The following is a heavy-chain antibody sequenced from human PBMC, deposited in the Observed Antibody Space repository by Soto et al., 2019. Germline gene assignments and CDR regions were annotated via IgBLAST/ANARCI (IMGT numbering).Heavy chain of an antibody. CDR3: AKDGRIAAAGTRGYFDY. CDR1: GFTFDDHA. Sequence: EVQLVESGGGLVQPGRSLRLSCAASGFTFDDHAMHWVRQAPGKGLEWVSGISWNSGSIGYADSVKGRFTISRDNAKNSLYLQMNSLRAEDTALYYCAKDGRIAAAGTRGYFDYWGQGTLVTVSS. J-gene: IGHJ4*02. CDR2: ISWNSGSI. D-gene: IGHD6-13*01. V-gene: IGHV3-9*01.